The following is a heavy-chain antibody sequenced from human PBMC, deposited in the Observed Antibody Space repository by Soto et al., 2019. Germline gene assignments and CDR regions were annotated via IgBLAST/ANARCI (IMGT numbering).Heavy chain of an antibody. Sequence: GAPLKLSCLASGFTFSSYWMHWVRQAPGKGVVWVSRLNGNSSTKTYTTYVTARFTISRNNANNTLYLHMNSLRADDEAVDNCARGGTSTRSWGRFDYWGQGTLVTVSS. CDR1: GFTFSSYW. D-gene: IGHD2-2*01. CDR2: LNGNSSTK. V-gene: IGHV3-74*01. J-gene: IGHJ4*02. CDR3: ARGGTSTRSWGRFDY.